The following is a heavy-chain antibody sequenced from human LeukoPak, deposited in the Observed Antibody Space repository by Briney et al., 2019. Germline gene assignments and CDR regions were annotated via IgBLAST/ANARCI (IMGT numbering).Heavy chain of an antibody. CDR1: GGSISSSNW. J-gene: IGHJ4*02. D-gene: IGHD1-1*01. CDR2: IYHSGNT. CDR3: SRGTNRGAGNFDS. V-gene: IGHV4-4*02. Sequence: PSETLSLTCAVSGGSISSSNWWSWVRQPPGKGLEWIGEIYHSGNTNSNPSLKSRVTMSLDTSKNQFSLNLSSVTAADTAVYYCSRGTNRGAGNFDSWGQGALVTVSS.